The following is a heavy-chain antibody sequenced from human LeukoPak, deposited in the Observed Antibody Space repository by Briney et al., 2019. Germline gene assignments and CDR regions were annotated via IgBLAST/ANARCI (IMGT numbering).Heavy chain of an antibody. D-gene: IGHD3-16*02. CDR1: GFTFSRYE. CDR2: ISSSGSTI. J-gene: IGHJ6*02. Sequence: GGSLRLSCAASGFTFSRYEMNWVRQAPGKGLEWVSYISSSGSTIYYADSVKGRFTISRDNAKNSLYLQMNSLRAEDTAVYYCARLPRGMITFGGVIGGYGMDVWGQGTTVTVSS. V-gene: IGHV3-48*03. CDR3: ARLPRGMITFGGVIGGYGMDV.